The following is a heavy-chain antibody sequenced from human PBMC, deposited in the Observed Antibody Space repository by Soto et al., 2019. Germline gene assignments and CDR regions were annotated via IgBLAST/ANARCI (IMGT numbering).Heavy chain of an antibody. CDR2: IYYRAMP. D-gene: IGHD6-13*01. V-gene: IGHV4-30-4*01. CDR3: ARGSALLFSYFDY. CDR1: GGSITRGDYY. Sequence: PSETLSLTCNVSGGSITRGDYYWSWLRQPPGKGLEWIGYIYYRAMPYYNPSLKSRVTISVDTSKNQFSLSMTSVTAADTAVYYCARGSALLFSYFDYWGQGTPVTVSS. J-gene: IGHJ4*02.